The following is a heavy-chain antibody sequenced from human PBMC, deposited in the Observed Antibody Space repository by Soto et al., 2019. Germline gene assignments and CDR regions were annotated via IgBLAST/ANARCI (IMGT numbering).Heavy chain of an antibody. CDR1: GYTFITYA. J-gene: IGHJ4*02. V-gene: IGHV1-3*01. D-gene: IGHD2-2*01. Sequence: ASVKVSCKASGYTFITYAMYWVRQAPGQRLEWMGWINAGNGNTKYSQKFQGRVTITRDTSASTAYMELSSLRSEDTAIYYCARDYCSSTSCVFDCWGQGTLVTVSS. CDR2: INAGNGNT. CDR3: ARDYCSSTSCVFDC.